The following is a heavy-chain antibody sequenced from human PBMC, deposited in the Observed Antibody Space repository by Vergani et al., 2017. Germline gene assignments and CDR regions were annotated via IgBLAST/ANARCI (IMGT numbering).Heavy chain of an antibody. D-gene: IGHD2-2*02. J-gene: IGHJ4*02. V-gene: IGHV5-51*03. CDR2: IYPGDSDT. Sequence: EVQLVQSGAEVKKSGESLKISCKASGYSFTSYWIGWVRQRPGKGLEWMGIIYPGDSDTRYSPSFQGQVTISADKSISTAYLQWSSLKAADTAMYYCARRGRGYCSSSSCYIIDYWGQGTLVTVSS. CDR1: GYSFTSYW. CDR3: ARRGRGYCSSSSCYIIDY.